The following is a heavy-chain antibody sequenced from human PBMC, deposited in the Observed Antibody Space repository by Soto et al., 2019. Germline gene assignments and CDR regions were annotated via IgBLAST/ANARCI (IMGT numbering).Heavy chain of an antibody. J-gene: IGHJ4*02. CDR3: ARVTNSADGGDFYSFPF. CDR1: GYDFTHYW. Sequence: GESLKISCQGSGYDFTHYWVAWVRQTPGKGLEWMGVIYPGDAETRYSPSFQGRVTFSVDKSIDTAYLHWSSLEASDTAIYYCARVTNSADGGDFYSFPFGGRGALVTVS. V-gene: IGHV5-51*01. CDR2: IYPGDAET. D-gene: IGHD2-21*01.